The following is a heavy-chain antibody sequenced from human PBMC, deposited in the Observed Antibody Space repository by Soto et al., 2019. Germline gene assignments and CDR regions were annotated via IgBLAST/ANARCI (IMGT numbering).Heavy chain of an antibody. V-gene: IGHV4-61*03. D-gene: IGHD1-26*01. Sequence: QVQLQESGPRLVKPSETLTLTCTVSGGSVSSASYYWSWIRQPPGKGLEWIGNVFHSGRTDYNPSLKSRLFISVDTSKIHLSLNLNSVTAADAAVYYCARGGYSGSGCLDYWGQGTLVTVSS. CDR1: GGSVSSASYY. CDR2: VFHSGRT. CDR3: ARGGYSGSGCLDY. J-gene: IGHJ4*02.